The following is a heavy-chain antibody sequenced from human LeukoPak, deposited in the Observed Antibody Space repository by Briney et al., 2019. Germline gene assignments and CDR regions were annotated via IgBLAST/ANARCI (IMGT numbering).Heavy chain of an antibody. D-gene: IGHD1-26*01. Sequence: PGGSLRLSCAASGFTFSNAWMSWVRQAPGKGLEWVGRIRSETDDGTTDYAAPVKGRVTISRDDSKTTLYLQMHSLNTEDTAVYYCTTNVLRWELFDYWGQGTLVTVSS. V-gene: IGHV3-15*01. J-gene: IGHJ4*02. CDR2: IRSETDDGTT. CDR1: GFTFSNAW. CDR3: TTNVLRWELFDY.